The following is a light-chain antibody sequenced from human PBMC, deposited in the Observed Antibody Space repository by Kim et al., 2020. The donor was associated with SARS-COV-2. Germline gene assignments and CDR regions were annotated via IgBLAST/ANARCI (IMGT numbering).Light chain of an antibody. V-gene: IGLV1-44*01. CDR3: STWDDTLNSVV. CDR2: SHR. Sequence: GQTIVISCYGRNSNIGSNSVNWYQRVPGKAPRLLIHSHRQWPLGVPIRFTGAKSGPSASLTISGLQSEDEADYYCSTWDDTLNSVVFAGGTQLTVL. J-gene: IGLJ2*01. CDR1: NSNIGSNS.